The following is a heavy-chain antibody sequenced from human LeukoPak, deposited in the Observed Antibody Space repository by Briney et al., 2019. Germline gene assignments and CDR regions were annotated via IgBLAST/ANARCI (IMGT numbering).Heavy chain of an antibody. Sequence: KPSETLSLTCPVSGGSISSYYWGWIRPPAGKGLEWIGRIYTSGSTNYNPSLKSRVTMSVDTSKNQFSLKLSSVTAADTAVYYCARDYSNYVGSPTFDYWGQGTLVTVSS. J-gene: IGHJ4*02. CDR2: IYTSGST. CDR1: GGSISSYY. V-gene: IGHV4-4*07. D-gene: IGHD4-11*01. CDR3: ARDYSNYVGSPTFDY.